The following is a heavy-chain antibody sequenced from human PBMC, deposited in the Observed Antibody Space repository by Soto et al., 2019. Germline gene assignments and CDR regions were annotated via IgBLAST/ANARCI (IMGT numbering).Heavy chain of an antibody. Sequence: QVQLVQSGAEVKTPGAPVKVSCKASGYIFTSYGISWVRQVPGRGLEWMGWISAHTGKTDYAQNLQGRVTMPTDTFTTAAYMELRSLSCDDAAVYDCAGVRPSGGQLWFLAADAFDIWGQGRVVTVSS. J-gene: IGHJ3*02. V-gene: IGHV1-18*01. CDR2: ISAHTGKT. CDR3: AGVRPSGGQLWFLAADAFDI. CDR1: GYIFTSYG. D-gene: IGHD5-18*01.